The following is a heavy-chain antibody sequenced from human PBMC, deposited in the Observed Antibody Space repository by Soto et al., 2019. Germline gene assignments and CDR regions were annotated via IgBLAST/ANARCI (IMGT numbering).Heavy chain of an antibody. CDR3: AGRLGYCSGGSCYFDY. V-gene: IGHV3-21*01. CDR1: GFTFSSYS. CDR2: ISSSSSYI. D-gene: IGHD2-15*01. Sequence: PGGSLRLSCAASGFTFSSYSMNWVRQAPGKGLEWVSSISSSSSYIYYADSVKGRFTISRDNAKNSLYLQMNSLRAEDTAVYYCAGRLGYCSGGSCYFDYWGQGTLVTVSS. J-gene: IGHJ4*02.